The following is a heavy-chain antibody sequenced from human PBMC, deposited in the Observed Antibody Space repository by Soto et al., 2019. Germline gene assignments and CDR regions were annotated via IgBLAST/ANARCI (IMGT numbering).Heavy chain of an antibody. V-gene: IGHV4-31*03. J-gene: IGHJ3*02. Sequence: QVQLQESGPGLVKPSQTLSLPCTVSGGSVNSNGYYLSWISQHPVKGLEFIGHIYYAGSTYYNPSLESRTTISRGRSKNQFALELTSATAADSAVYYCARIYDLWSGHRAFDIWGQVSLVTVSS. D-gene: IGHD3-3*01. CDR3: ARIYDLWSGHRAFDI. CDR1: GGSVNSNGYY. CDR2: IYYAGST.